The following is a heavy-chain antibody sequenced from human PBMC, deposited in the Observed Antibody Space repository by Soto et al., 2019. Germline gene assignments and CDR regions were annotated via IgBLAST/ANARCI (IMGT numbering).Heavy chain of an antibody. J-gene: IGHJ4*02. V-gene: IGHV6-1*01. CDR1: GDSVSSNSAA. CDR2: TYYRAKWHN. Sequence: PSQTLSLTCSISGDSVSSNSAAWNWIRKSPSRGLELLGRTYYRAKWHNDFAVSVKSRITINPDTSKNHFSLQLNSVTPEDTAVNYCAGQHQWLDSWGQGTLVTVSS. D-gene: IGHD6-19*01. CDR3: AGQHQWLDS.